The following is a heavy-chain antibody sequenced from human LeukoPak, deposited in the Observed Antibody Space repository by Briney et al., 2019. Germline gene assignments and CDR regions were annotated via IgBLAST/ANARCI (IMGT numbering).Heavy chain of an antibody. CDR2: ISSNGGST. J-gene: IGHJ3*02. CDR1: GFTFSSYA. D-gene: IGHD3-22*01. Sequence: PGGSLRLSCAASGFTFSSYAMHWVRQAPGKGLEYVSAISSNGGSTYYANSVKGRFTISRDNSKNTLYLQMNSLRAEDTAVYYCARDLYDSSGPPLDAFDIWGQGTMVTVSS. CDR3: ARDLYDSSGPPLDAFDI. V-gene: IGHV3-64*01.